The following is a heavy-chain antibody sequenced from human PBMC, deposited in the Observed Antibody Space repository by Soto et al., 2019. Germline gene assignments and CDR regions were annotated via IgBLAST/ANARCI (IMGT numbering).Heavy chain of an antibody. CDR1: GFTFSSSA. CDR2: IVLGNGNT. V-gene: IGHV1-58*01. Sequence: ASVKVSCKASGFTFSSSAVQWVRQARGQRLEWIGWIVLGNGNTNYAQKFQERVTITSDMSTSTAYMEVRSLTFEDTAVYYCATRIGNIGWYWLDTWGQGTLVTVSS. J-gene: IGHJ5*02. D-gene: IGHD6-19*01. CDR3: ATRIGNIGWYWLDT.